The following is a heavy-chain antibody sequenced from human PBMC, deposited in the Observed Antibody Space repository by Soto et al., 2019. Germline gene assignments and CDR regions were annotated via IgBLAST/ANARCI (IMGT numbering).Heavy chain of an antibody. CDR2: MNPNSGNT. V-gene: IGHV1-8*01. CDR1: GYTFTSYD. Sequence: QVQLVQSGAEVKKPGASVKVSCKASGYTFTSYDINWVRQATGQGLEWMGWMNPNSGNTGYAQKFQGRVTMNRNTSISTAYMELSSLRSEDTAVYYCARIPPYCSGGSCYFAGWGQGTTVTVSS. J-gene: IGHJ6*02. D-gene: IGHD2-15*01. CDR3: ARIPPYCSGGSCYFAG.